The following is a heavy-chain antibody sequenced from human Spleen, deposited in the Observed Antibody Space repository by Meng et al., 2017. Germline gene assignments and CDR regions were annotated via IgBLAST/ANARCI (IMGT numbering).Heavy chain of an antibody. CDR3: ARGNQQWLTYYYYGMDV. J-gene: IGHJ6*02. V-gene: IGHV4-39*07. CDR2: IYYSGST. Sequence: SETLSLTCTVSAGSITSSSYYCGWIRQPPGKGLGWIGSIYYSGSTYYNPSLKSRVTISVDTSKNQFSLKLSSVTAADTAVYYCARGNQQWLTYYYYGMDVWGQGTTVTVSS. CDR1: AGSITSSSYY. D-gene: IGHD6-19*01.